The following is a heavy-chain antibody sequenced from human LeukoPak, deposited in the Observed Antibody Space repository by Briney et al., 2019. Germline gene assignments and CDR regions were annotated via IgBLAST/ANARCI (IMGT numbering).Heavy chain of an antibody. CDR3: ARGGEYYDILTRQTYYYHYMDV. D-gene: IGHD3-9*01. CDR1: GESFNVYY. CDR2: INHSGST. Sequence: SETLSLTCAVYGESFNVYYWSWIRQPPGKGLEWIGEINHSGSTNYNPSLKSRVTLLLDTSKNQFSLKLSSVTAADTAVYYCARGGEYYDILTRQTYYYHYMDVWGKGTTVTVSS. J-gene: IGHJ6*03. V-gene: IGHV4-34*01.